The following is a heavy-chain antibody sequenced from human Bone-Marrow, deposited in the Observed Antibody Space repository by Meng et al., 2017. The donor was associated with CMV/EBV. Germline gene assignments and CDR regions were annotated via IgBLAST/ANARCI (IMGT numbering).Heavy chain of an antibody. Sequence: ASVKVSCKASGYTFTSNGISWVRQAPGQGLEWMGWISAYNGNTNYAQKLQGRVTMTTDTSTSTAYVELRSLRSDDTAVYYCARSRSTTYYYYGMDVWGQGTTVTVSS. CDR3: ARSRSTTYYYYGMDV. J-gene: IGHJ6*02. D-gene: IGHD4-17*01. V-gene: IGHV1-18*01. CDR1: GYTFTSNG. CDR2: ISAYNGNT.